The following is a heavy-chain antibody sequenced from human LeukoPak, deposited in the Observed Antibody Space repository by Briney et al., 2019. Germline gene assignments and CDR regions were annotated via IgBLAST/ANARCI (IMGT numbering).Heavy chain of an antibody. J-gene: IGHJ3*02. CDR3: ARAEQQLGNDAFHI. CDR2: ISYSGST. Sequence: PSQTLSLTCTVSGGSISSGDDYWSWIRQHPGKGLEWIGCISYSGSTYYNPSLKSRVSISVDTSKNQFSLKLSSVTAADTAVYYCARAEQQLGNDAFHIWGQGTMFTVSS. D-gene: IGHD6-13*01. CDR1: GGSISSGDDY. V-gene: IGHV4-31*03.